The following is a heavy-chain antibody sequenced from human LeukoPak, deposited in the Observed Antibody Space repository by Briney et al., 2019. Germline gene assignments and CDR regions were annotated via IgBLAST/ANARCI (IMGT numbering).Heavy chain of an antibody. Sequence: GGSLRLSCAASGFTLRNYAMSWVRQAPGKGLEWVSSIGAGDKYTYYGDSVKGRFTISRDNSKNTLYLQMNSLRAEDTAVYYCAKDFGWEPDDAFDIWGQGTMVTVSS. CDR1: GFTLRNYA. J-gene: IGHJ3*02. CDR3: AKDFGWEPDDAFDI. V-gene: IGHV3-23*01. CDR2: IGAGDKYT. D-gene: IGHD1-26*01.